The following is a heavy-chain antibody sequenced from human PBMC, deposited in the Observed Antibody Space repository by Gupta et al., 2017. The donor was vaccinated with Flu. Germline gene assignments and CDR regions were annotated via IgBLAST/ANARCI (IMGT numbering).Heavy chain of an antibody. V-gene: IGHV3-53*04. J-gene: IGHJ4*02. CDR1: GFPVRSND. D-gene: IGHD6-19*01. Sequence: EVQLVESGGGVVQPGGSLILSCAVSGFPVRSNDISWVRQGPGKGLEWVSVMYSDGSTYYADSVKGRFTISRHNSKNTLYLQMNSLRAEDTAVYYCASGSIAVAGLHYWGQGTLVTVSS. CDR3: ASGSIAVAGLHY. CDR2: MYSDGST.